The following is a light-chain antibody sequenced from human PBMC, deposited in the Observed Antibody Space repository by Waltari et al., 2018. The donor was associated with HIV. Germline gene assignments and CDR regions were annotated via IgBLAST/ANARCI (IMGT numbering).Light chain of an antibody. CDR3: QQRSNWPPAYT. V-gene: IGKV3-11*01. CDR1: QSVSTY. Sequence: PGKRVTLSCRASQSVSTYLAWYQQKPGQAPRLLIYDASTRAADIPARFSGSGSGTDFTLTISSLETEDFAVYYCQQRSNWPPAYTFGQGTKLEIK. CDR2: DAS. J-gene: IGKJ2*01.